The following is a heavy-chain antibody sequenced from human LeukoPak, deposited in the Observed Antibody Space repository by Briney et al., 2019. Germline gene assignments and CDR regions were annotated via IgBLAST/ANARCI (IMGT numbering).Heavy chain of an antibody. Sequence: SETLSLTCTVSGGSISSGGYYWSWIRQHPGKGLEWIGYIYYSGSTYYNPSLKSRVTISVDTSKNQFSLKLSSVTAADTAVYYCARGIREAAGKYYYYYGMGVWGQGTTVTVSS. CDR3: ARGIREAAGKYYYYYGMGV. J-gene: IGHJ6*02. CDR1: GGSISSGGYY. V-gene: IGHV4-31*03. CDR2: IYYSGST. D-gene: IGHD6-13*01.